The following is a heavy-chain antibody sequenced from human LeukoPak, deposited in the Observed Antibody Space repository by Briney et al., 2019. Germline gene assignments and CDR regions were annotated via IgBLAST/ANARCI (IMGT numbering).Heavy chain of an antibody. CDR2: IYYSGST. J-gene: IGHJ4*02. V-gene: IGHV4-59*12. CDR1: GGSISSYY. D-gene: IGHD3-10*01. Sequence: SETLSLTCTVSGGSISSYYWSWIRQPPGKGLEWIGYIYYSGSTNYNPSLKSRVTISVDTSKNQFSLKLSSVTAADTAVYYCARVIQRQYYYGSGSLARYFDHWGQGTLVTVSS. CDR3: ARVIQRQYYYGSGSLARYFDH.